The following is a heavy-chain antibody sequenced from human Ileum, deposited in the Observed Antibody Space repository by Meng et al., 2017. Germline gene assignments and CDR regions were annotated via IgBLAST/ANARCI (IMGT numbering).Heavy chain of an antibody. Sequence: GESLKISCAASGFTVSSNYMSWVRQAPGKGLEWVSVIYSGGSTYYADSVKGRFTISRHNSKNTLYLQMNSLRAEDTAVYYCARRGTSSWYYFDYWGQGTRVTVSS. D-gene: IGHD6-13*01. CDR2: IYSGGST. CDR3: ARRGTSSWYYFDY. J-gene: IGHJ4*02. V-gene: IGHV3-53*04. CDR1: GFTVSSNY.